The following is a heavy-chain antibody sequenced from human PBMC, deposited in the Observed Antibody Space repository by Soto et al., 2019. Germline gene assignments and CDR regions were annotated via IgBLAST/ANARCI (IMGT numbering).Heavy chain of an antibody. Sequence: GLEWVSAISGSGGSTYYADSVKGRCTISRDNSKNTLYLQMNGLRAEDTAVYYFSYVTGDGVRDRSAVTAFLLNRSTDL. J-gene: IGHJ2*01. V-gene: IGHV3-23*01. D-gene: IGHD2-15*01. CDR3: SYVTGDGVRDRSAVTAFLLNRSTDL. CDR2: ISGSGGST.